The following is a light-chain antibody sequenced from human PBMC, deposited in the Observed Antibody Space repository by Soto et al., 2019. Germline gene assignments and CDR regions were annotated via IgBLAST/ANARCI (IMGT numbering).Light chain of an antibody. V-gene: IGKV1-39*01. J-gene: IGKJ4*01. CDR2: AAS. Sequence: DIQMTQSPSSLSASVRDRVTITCRASQSIRTYLNWYQQKPGRAPKLRIYAASSLQSGVPSRFSGSGSGTDFNLTISSLQAEDFATYYCQPSHRTQFSVGGGTKVEIK. CDR1: QSIRTY. CDR3: QPSHRTQFS.